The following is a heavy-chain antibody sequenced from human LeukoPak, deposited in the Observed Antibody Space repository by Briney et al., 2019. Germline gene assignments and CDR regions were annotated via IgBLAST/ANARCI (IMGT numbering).Heavy chain of an antibody. J-gene: IGHJ3*02. CDR1: GFTFSSYW. D-gene: IGHD1-26*01. CDR3: AKDMGPRWEQGGDAFDI. Sequence: TGGSLRLSCAASGFTFSSYWMSWVRQAPGKGLEWVANIKQDGSEKYYVDSVKGRFTISRDNAKNSLYLQMNSLRAEDTALYYCAKDMGPRWEQGGDAFDIWGQGTMVTVSS. V-gene: IGHV3-7*03. CDR2: IKQDGSEK.